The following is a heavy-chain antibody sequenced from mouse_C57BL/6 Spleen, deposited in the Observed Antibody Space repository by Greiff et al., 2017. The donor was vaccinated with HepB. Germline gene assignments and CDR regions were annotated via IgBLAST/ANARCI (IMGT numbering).Heavy chain of an antibody. D-gene: IGHD2-4*01. V-gene: IGHV1-52*01. CDR3: TREGMITGGAMDY. J-gene: IGHJ4*01. Sequence: VQLQQPGAELVRPGSSVKLSCTASGYTFTSYWMHWVKQRPIQGLEWIGNIDPSDSETHYNQKFKDKATLTVDKSSNTAYMQLSSLTSEDSAVYYCTREGMITGGAMDYWGQGTSVTVSS. CDR2: IDPSDSET. CDR1: GYTFTSYW.